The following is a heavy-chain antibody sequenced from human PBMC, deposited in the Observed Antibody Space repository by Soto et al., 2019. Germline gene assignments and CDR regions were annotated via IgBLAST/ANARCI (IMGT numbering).Heavy chain of an antibody. CDR3: ARSGSSWNLREFDS. D-gene: IGHD6-13*01. V-gene: IGHV1-18*01. CDR1: AYTFTNYG. CDR2: ISAYNGNI. Sequence: QVQLVQSGGEVKKPGASVKVSCKASAYTFTNYGISWVRQAPGQGLEWMGWISAYNGNINYAQKFRGRVTMTTDTSTSSADLEVRSLRSDDTAGYYCARSGSSWNLREFDSCGPGTLVTVSS. J-gene: IGHJ4*02.